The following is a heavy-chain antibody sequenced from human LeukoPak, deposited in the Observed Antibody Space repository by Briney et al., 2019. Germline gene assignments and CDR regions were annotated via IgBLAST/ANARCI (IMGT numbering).Heavy chain of an antibody. CDR1: RFTFTSFA. V-gene: IGHV3-23*01. CDR3: ASGRIESGGYYYFDQ. J-gene: IGHJ4*02. CDR2: ISGSGGSP. Sequence: GGSLRLSCAASRFTFTSFAMNWVRQAPGKGLEWISSISGSGGSPNYADSVKGRFTISRDNSRNTVSLQMNSLRAEDTAMYYCASGRIESGGYYYFDQWGQGTLVTVSS. D-gene: IGHD3-22*01.